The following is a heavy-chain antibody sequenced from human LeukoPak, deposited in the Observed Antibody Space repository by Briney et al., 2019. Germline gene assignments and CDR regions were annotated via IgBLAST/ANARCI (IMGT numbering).Heavy chain of an antibody. CDR2: VSGSGDFT. J-gene: IGHJ4*02. D-gene: IGHD2-15*01. Sequence: GGSLRLSCEGSGFTFKTYAMSWVRQAPGKGLEWVSGVSGSGDFTDYADPVKGRFTISRDNPKNTLFLQMSSLRVEDTAIYYCAKERFCRGGSCYASHALHWGQGILVTVSS. CDR1: GFTFKTYA. CDR3: AKERFCRGGSCYASHALH. V-gene: IGHV3-23*01.